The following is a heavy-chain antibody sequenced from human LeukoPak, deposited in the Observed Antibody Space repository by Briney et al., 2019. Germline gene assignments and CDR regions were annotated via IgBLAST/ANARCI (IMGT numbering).Heavy chain of an antibody. V-gene: IGHV3-21*01. J-gene: IGHJ3*02. Sequence: PRGSLRLSCAASGFTFSSYSMNWVRQAPGKGLEWVSSISSSSSYIYYADSVKGRFTISRDNAKNSLYLQMNSLRAEDTAVYYCARVVAYYYGSGSYYGAFDIWGQGTMVTVSS. CDR1: GFTFSSYS. CDR3: ARVVAYYYGSGSYYGAFDI. D-gene: IGHD3-10*01. CDR2: ISSSSSYI.